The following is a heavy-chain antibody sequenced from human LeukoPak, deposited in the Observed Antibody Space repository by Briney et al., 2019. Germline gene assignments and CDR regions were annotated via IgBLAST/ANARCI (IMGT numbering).Heavy chain of an antibody. V-gene: IGHV4-4*07. CDR2: VYTNGGT. CDR1: GGSLITYY. J-gene: IGHJ4*02. D-gene: IGHD6-19*01. CDR3: ASGSDSIGYSGGGILDY. Sequence: SETLSLTCTVSGGSLITYYWTWIRQPAGKGLEWIGRVYTNGGTNYNPSLKSRLTVSVDTSKNQFSLSLSSVTAADKAVYYCASGSDSIGYSGGGILDYWGQGILVTVSS.